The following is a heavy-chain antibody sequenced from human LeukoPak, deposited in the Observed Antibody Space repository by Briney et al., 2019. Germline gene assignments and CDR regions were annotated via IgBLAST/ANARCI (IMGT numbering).Heavy chain of an antibody. CDR1: GYTFTSYD. CDR2: MNPNSGNT. D-gene: IGHD6-19*01. V-gene: IGHV1-8*01. CDR3: ARGLQQWLDYYYYYGMDV. J-gene: IGHJ6*02. Sequence: ASVKVSCKASGYTFTSYDINWVRQATGQGLEWMGWMNPNSGNTGYAQKFQGRVTMTRNTSISTAYMELSSLRSEDTAVYYCARGLQQWLDYYYYYGMDVWGQGTTVTVSS.